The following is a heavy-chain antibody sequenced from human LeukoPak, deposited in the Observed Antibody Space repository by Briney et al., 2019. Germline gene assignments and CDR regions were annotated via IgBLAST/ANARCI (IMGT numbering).Heavy chain of an antibody. D-gene: IGHD3-22*01. CDR2: ISSSGSTI. CDR1: GFTFSDYY. CDR3: ARASSGYYHRFDY. Sequence: GGSLRLSCAASGFTFSDYYMSWIRQAPGKGLEWVSYISSSGSTIYYADSVKGRFTISRDNSKNTLYLQMNSLRAEDTAVYYCARASSGYYHRFDYWGRGTLVTVSS. J-gene: IGHJ4*02. V-gene: IGHV3-11*04.